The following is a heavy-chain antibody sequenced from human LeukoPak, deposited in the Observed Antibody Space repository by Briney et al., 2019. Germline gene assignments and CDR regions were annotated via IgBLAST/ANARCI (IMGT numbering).Heavy chain of an antibody. CDR2: INHSGST. Sequence: SSETLSLTCAVYGGSFSGYYWSWIRQPPGKGLEWIGEINHSGSTNYNPSLKSRVTVSVDTSKNQFSLQLNSVTPEDTAVYYCARGWLQSGFDYWAQGTLVTVSS. V-gene: IGHV4-34*01. J-gene: IGHJ4*02. D-gene: IGHD5-24*01. CDR1: GGSFSGYY. CDR3: ARGWLQSGFDY.